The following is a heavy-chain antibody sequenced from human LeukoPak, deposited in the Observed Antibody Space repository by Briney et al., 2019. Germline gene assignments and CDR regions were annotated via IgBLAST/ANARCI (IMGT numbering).Heavy chain of an antibody. V-gene: IGHV1-69*05. CDR3: ARRSSTSPWDYYYYMDV. CDR2: IIPIFGTA. J-gene: IGHJ6*03. CDR1: GGTFSSYA. Sequence: GASVEVSCKASGGTFSSYAISWVRQAPGQGLEWMGGIIPIFGTANYAQKFQGRVTITTDESTSTAYMELSSLRSEDTAVYYCARRSSTSPWDYYYYMDVWGKGTTVTVSS. D-gene: IGHD2-2*01.